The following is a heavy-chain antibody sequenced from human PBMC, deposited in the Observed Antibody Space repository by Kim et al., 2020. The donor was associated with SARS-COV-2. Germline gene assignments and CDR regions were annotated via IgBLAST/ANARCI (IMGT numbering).Heavy chain of an antibody. D-gene: IGHD2-15*01. CDR1: GFTFSSYE. J-gene: IGHJ6*02. Sequence: GGSLRLSCAASGFTFSSYEMNWVRQAPGKGLEWVSYISSSGSTIYYADSVKGRFTISRDNAKNSLYLQMNSLRAEDTAVYYCARDGRTSPPNYYYYGMDVWGQGTTVTVSS. CDR3: ARDGRTSPPNYYYYGMDV. V-gene: IGHV3-48*03. CDR2: ISSSGSTI.